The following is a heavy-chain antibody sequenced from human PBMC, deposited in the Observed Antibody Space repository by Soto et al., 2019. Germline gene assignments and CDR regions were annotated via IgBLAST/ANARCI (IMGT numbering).Heavy chain of an antibody. Sequence: SETLSLTWAVYGGFFSGYYWSWIRQPPGKGLEWIGEINHSGSTNYNPSLKSRVTISVDTSKNQFSLKLSSVTAADTAVYYCARGRYYFDYWGQGTLVTVSS. CDR1: GGFFSGYY. CDR3: ARGRYYFDY. CDR2: INHSGST. D-gene: IGHD1-20*01. J-gene: IGHJ4*02. V-gene: IGHV4-34*01.